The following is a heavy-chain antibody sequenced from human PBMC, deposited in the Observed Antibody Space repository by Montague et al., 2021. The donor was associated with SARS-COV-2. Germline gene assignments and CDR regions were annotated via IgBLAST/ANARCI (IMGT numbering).Heavy chain of an antibody. Sequence: SLSLSCAASGFTFTSYSMHWVRQAPGKGLEWLALVSFNGAKQYYSDSVNGRFTISRDNSKNTLFLQMNSLRAEDTAVYFCARVKTGPYVPIDFWGQGTLVTVSS. V-gene: IGHV3-30*04. CDR1: GFTFTSYS. CDR2: VSFNGAKQ. D-gene: IGHD1-1*01. CDR3: ARVKTGPYVPIDF. J-gene: IGHJ4*02.